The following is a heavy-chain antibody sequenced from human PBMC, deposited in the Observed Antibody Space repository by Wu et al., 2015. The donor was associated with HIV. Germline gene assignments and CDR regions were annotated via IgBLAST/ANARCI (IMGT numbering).Heavy chain of an antibody. J-gene: IGHJ4*02. CDR1: GYSFIGLPGFD. V-gene: IGHV1-8*01. CDR2: INPNSGNS. CDR3: ARDSARTYYYGSGSYYRINYFDY. D-gene: IGHD3-10*01. Sequence: QALLVQSGAEMKRPGASVRVSCEASGYSFIGLPGFDINWVRQAPGQGPQWMGWINPNSGNSGSAQEFQGRLTMTTIPSRNTAYMELSSLRSEDTAVYYCARDSARTYYYGSGSYYRINYFDYWGQGTLVTVSS.